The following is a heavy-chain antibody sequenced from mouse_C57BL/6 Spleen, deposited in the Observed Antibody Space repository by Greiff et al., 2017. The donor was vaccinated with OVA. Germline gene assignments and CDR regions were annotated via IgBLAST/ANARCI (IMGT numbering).Heavy chain of an antibody. D-gene: IGHD2-5*01. CDR1: GYTFTSYW. CDR3: ARSYSNYERGAMDY. CDR2: IHPNSGST. Sequence: QVQLQQPGAELVKPGASVKLSCKASGYTFTSYWMHWVKQRPGQGLEWIGMIHPNSGSTNYNEKFKSKATLTVDKSSSTAYMQLSSLTSEDSAVYYCARSYSNYERGAMDYWGQGTSVTVSS. V-gene: IGHV1-64*01. J-gene: IGHJ4*01.